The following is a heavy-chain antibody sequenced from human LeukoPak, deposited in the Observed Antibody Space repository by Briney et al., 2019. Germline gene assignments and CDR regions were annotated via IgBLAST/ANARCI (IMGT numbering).Heavy chain of an antibody. CDR3: ARDSSGVVGELGYFDY. CDR1: GGTFSSYA. J-gene: IGHJ4*02. CDR2: IIPIFGTA. D-gene: IGHD1-26*01. V-gene: IGHV1-69*01. Sequence: VASVKVSCKASGGTFSSYAISWVRQAPGQGLEWMGGIIPIFGTANYAQKFQGRVTITADESTSTAYMELSSLRSEDTAVYYCARDSSGVVGELGYFDYWGQGTLVTVSS.